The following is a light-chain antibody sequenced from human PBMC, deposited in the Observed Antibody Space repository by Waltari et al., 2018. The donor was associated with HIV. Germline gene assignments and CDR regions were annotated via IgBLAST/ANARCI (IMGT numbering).Light chain of an antibody. V-gene: IGLV1-44*01. CDR3: ATWDDSLNGVF. CDR2: SNN. J-gene: IGLJ2*01. Sequence: QSVLTQPPSASGTPGQRVTISCSGSSSNIGNNNVNWYQQFPGAAPKLLIYSNNLRPSGVPDRFSGSKSGTSASLAISGLQSEDEANYYCATWDDSLNGVFFGGGTKLTVL. CDR1: SSNIGNNN.